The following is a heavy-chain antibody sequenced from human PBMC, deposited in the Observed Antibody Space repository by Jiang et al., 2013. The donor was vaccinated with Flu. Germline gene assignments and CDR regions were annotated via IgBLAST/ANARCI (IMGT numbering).Heavy chain of an antibody. V-gene: IGHV1-46*01. CDR3: ARQYYYDSSGYYPRPNFDY. CDR2: INPSGGST. Sequence: EVKKPGASVKVSCKASGYTFTSYYMHWVRQAPGQGLEWMGIINPSGGSTSYAQKFQGRVTMTRDTSTSTVYMELSSLRSEDTAVYYCARQYYYDSSGYYPRPNFDYWGQGTLVTVSS. CDR1: GYTFTSYY. J-gene: IGHJ4*02. D-gene: IGHD3-22*01.